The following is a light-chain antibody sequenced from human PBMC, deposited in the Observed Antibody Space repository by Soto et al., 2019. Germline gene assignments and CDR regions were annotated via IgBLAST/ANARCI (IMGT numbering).Light chain of an antibody. CDR1: QNINTW. Sequence: DIEMTQSPSTLSVSVGDRVTITCRSSQNINTWLAWYQQKPGKGPTLLIYRASRLESGVPSRFSGSGSGTEFALTISSLQPADFATYYCQQYDTYSWTFGQGTKVDI. V-gene: IGKV1-5*03. J-gene: IGKJ1*01. CDR2: RAS. CDR3: QQYDTYSWT.